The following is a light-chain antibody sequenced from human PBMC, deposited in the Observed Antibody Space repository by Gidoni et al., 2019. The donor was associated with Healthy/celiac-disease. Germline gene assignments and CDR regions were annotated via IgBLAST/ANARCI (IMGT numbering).Light chain of an antibody. CDR2: AAS. V-gene: IGKV1-39*01. CDR1: QSISSY. Sequence: DIQMTQSPSSLSASVGDRVTITCRASQSISSYLNWYQQKPGKAPKLLIYAASSLQSGVPSRFSGSGSGTDFTLTISSLQPEDFATYYCQQSYSTPRFAQXTKVEIK. CDR3: QQSYSTPR. J-gene: IGKJ1*01.